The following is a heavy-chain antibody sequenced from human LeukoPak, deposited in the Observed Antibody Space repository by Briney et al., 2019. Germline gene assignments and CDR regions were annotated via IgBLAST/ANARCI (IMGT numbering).Heavy chain of an antibody. D-gene: IGHD6-13*01. CDR1: GYTFTSYY. CDR3: AREGWAPYSTSQALGFDY. Sequence: SXXVSCKASGYTFTSYYMHSVRHAPGQGLEWMGLINPSGGSTSYAQKFQGRVTMTRDTSTSTVYKELSSLRSEDTAVYYCAREGWAPYSTSQALGFDYWGQGTLVTVSS. V-gene: IGHV1-46*01. CDR2: INPSGGST. J-gene: IGHJ4*02.